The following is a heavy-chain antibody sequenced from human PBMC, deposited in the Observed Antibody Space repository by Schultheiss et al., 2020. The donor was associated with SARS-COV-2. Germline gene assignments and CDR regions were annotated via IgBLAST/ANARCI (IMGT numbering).Heavy chain of an antibody. D-gene: IGHD2-2*01. J-gene: IGHJ3*02. V-gene: IGHV3-23*01. CDR1: GFTFSSYA. CDR2: ISGSGGST. CDR3: AKILWGIVVVPAAHDPDAFDI. Sequence: GESLKISCAASGFTFSSYAMSWVRQAPGKGLEWVSAISGSGGSTYYADSVKGRFTISRDNSKNTLYLQMNSLRAEDTAVYYCAKILWGIVVVPAAHDPDAFDIWGQGTMVTVSS.